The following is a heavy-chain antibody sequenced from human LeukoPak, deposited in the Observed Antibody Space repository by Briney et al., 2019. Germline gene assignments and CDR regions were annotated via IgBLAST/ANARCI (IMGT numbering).Heavy chain of an antibody. V-gene: IGHV1-69*13. CDR2: IIPIFGTA. CDR1: GGTFSSYA. D-gene: IGHD3-10*01. CDR3: ARDLGFGENWFDP. Sequence: ASVKVSCKASGGTFSSYAISWVRQARGQGLEWMGGIIPIFGTANYAQKFQGRVTITADESTSTAYMELSSLRSEDTAVYYCARDLGFGENWFDPWGQGTLVTVSS. J-gene: IGHJ5*02.